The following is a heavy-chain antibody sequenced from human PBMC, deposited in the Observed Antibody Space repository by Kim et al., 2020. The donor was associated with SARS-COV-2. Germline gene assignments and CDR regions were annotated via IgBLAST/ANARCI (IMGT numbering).Heavy chain of an antibody. V-gene: IGHV4-34*01. D-gene: IGHD2-2*01. J-gene: IGHJ5*02. Sequence: YNPSLKSRVTISVDTSKNQFSLKLSSVTAADTAVYYCARGRSPAENWFDPWGQGTLVTVSS. CDR3: ARGRSPAENWFDP.